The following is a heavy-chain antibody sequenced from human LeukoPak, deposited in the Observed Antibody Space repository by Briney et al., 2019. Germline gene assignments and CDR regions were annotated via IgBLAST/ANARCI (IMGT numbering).Heavy chain of an antibody. J-gene: IGHJ4*02. D-gene: IGHD6-13*01. V-gene: IGHV1-2*02. CDR3: ARADRGIAAAGTRYFDY. Sequence: ASVKVSCKASGYTFTGYYMHWVRQAPGQGLEWTGWINPNSGGTNYAQKFQGRVTMTRDTSISTAYMELSRLRSDDTAVYYCARADRGIAAAGTRYFDYWGQGTLVTVSS. CDR1: GYTFTGYY. CDR2: INPNSGGT.